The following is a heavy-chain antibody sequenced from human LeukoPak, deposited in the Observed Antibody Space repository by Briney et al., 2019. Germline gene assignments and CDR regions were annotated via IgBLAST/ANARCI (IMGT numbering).Heavy chain of an antibody. CDR3: ARVGTYYDFPGIDP. CDR2: ISSSSSYI. J-gene: IGHJ5*02. V-gene: IGHV3-21*01. CDR1: RFTFRSYW. Sequence: GGSLRLSCAASRFTFRSYWMSWVRQAPGKGLEWVSSISSSSSYIYYADSVKGRFTISRDNAKNSLYLQMNSLRAEDTAVYYCARVGTYYDFPGIDPWGQGTLVTVSS. D-gene: IGHD3-3*01.